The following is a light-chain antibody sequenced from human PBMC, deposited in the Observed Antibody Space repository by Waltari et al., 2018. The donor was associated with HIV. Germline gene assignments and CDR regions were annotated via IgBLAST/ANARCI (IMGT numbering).Light chain of an antibody. CDR1: WSTFRSTS. CDR3: SAWDDNLNAL. CDR2: GND. V-gene: IGLV1-44*01. Sequence: QSVLIQPPSASGTPGQRVTISCSGRWSTFRSTSVTWYLPFPVPAPKLLIFGNDRRPSGVPDRFSGSKSGTSASLVINGLQPEDEADYYCSAWDDNLNALFGGGTKLTVL. J-gene: IGLJ2*01.